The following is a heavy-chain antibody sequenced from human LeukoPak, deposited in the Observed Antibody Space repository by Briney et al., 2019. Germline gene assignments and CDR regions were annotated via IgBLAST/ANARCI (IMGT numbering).Heavy chain of an antibody. D-gene: IGHD3-22*01. J-gene: IGHJ1*01. Sequence: SETLSLTCTVSGGSISSYYWSWIRQPPGKGLEWIGYIYYSGSTNYNPSLKSRVTISVDTSKNQFSLKLSSVTAADTAVYYCARVEDYYDSSGYYSAEYVQHWGQGTLVTVSS. V-gene: IGHV4-59*01. CDR1: GGSISSYY. CDR3: ARVEDYYDSSGYYSAEYVQH. CDR2: IYYSGST.